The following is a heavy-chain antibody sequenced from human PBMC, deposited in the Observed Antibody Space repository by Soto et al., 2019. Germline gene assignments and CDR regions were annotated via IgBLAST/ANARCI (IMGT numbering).Heavy chain of an antibody. CDR2: MNPNSGNT. D-gene: IGHD5-12*01. J-gene: IGHJ4*02. Sequence: ASVKVSCKASGYTFNNYDIHWVRQAPGHGLEWMGWMNPNSGNTGYAQKFQGRVTITADESTSTAYMELSSLRSEDTAVYYCMYSGYDSSHFDYWGQGTLVTVSS. CDR1: GYTFNNYD. V-gene: IGHV1-8*03. CDR3: MYSGYDSSHFDY.